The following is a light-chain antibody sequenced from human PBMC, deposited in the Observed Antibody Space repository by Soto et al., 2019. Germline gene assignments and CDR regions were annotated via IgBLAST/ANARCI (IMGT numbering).Light chain of an antibody. V-gene: IGLV2-14*03. CDR1: SSDVGGYNY. CDR3: SSYTTSNTRQIV. J-gene: IGLJ1*01. Sequence: QSALTQPASVSGYPGQSITISCTGTSSDVGGYNYVSWYQHRPGEAPKLMIYGVSNRPSGVSNRFSGSKSGNTASLTISGLQPEDEADYYGSSYTTSNTRQIVFGTGTKLTVL. CDR2: GVS.